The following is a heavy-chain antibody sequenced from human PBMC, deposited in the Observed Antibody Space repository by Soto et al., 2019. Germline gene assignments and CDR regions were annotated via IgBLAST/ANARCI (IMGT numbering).Heavy chain of an antibody. CDR2: TIPISGTP. J-gene: IGHJ6*02. D-gene: IGHD3-16*01. Sequence: QVQLVQSGAEVKKPGSSVMVSCKASGGTFSSYGITWMRQAPGQGLEWTGGTIPISGTPNYAQKFQGRVTITADKPTCTVYMGLYSLRSDATAVYYCAADLRLGELAYYGLDVWGQGTTVTVS. CDR1: GGTFSSYG. CDR3: AADLRLGELAYYGLDV. V-gene: IGHV1-69*06.